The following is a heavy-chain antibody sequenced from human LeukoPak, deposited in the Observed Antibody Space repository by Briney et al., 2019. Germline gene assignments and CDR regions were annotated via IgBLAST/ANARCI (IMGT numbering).Heavy chain of an antibody. CDR2: IYASGST. Sequence: SETLPLTCTVSGGSISSYYWNWIRQPAGKGLEWIGRIYASGSTNCNPSLKSRVTMSVDTSKNQFSLKLSSVTAADTAVYYCARLNSGWPLDYWGQGTLVTVSS. CDR1: GGSISSYY. J-gene: IGHJ4*02. V-gene: IGHV4-4*07. CDR3: ARLNSGWPLDY. D-gene: IGHD5-12*01.